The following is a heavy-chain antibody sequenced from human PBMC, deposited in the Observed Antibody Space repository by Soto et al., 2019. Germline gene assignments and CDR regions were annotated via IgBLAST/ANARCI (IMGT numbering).Heavy chain of an antibody. J-gene: IGHJ4*02. V-gene: IGHV3-48*03. CDR3: ARVLGYYDSSVDY. Sequence: PGGSLRLSCAASGFTFISYGMNWVRQAPGKGLEWVSYISSSGSTIYYADSVKGRFTISRDNAKNSLYLQMNSLRAEDTAVYYCARVLGYYDSSVDYWGQGTLVTVSS. D-gene: IGHD3-22*01. CDR2: ISSSGSTI. CDR1: GFTFISYG.